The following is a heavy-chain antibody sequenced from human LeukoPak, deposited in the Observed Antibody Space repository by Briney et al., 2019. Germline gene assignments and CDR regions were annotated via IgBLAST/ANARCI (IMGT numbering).Heavy chain of an antibody. Sequence: SETLSLTCTVSGGSISSYYWSWIRQPPGKGLEWIGYIYYSGSTNYNPSLKSRVTISVDTSKNQFSLKLSSVTAADTAVYYCARLRSQWLADAFDIWGQGTMVTASS. CDR1: GGSISSYY. J-gene: IGHJ3*02. CDR3: ARLRSQWLADAFDI. D-gene: IGHD6-19*01. V-gene: IGHV4-59*08. CDR2: IYYSGST.